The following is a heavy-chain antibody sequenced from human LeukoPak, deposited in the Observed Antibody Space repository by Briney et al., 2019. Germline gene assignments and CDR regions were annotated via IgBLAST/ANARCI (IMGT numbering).Heavy chain of an antibody. CDR1: GFTFSSYA. CDR2: ISGSGGRT. V-gene: IGHV3-23*01. J-gene: IGHJ4*02. CDR3: AKEGSVQLWSFDY. D-gene: IGHD5-18*01. Sequence: PGGSLRLSCAASGFTFSSYAMNWVRQAPGKGLEWVSGISGSGGRTYYADSVKGRFTISRDNSEKTLYLQMNSLRAEDTAVYHCAKEGSVQLWSFDYWGQGTLVTVSS.